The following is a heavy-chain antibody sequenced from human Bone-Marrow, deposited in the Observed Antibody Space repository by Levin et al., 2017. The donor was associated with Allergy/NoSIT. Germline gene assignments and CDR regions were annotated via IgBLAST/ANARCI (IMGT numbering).Heavy chain of an antibody. J-gene: IGHJ4*02. CDR3: ARGEDTFPIDY. V-gene: IGHV4-59*01. Sequence: SETLSLTCTVSGGSISTYYWSWIRQPPGKGLEWIGYIYYSGITNYNPSLKSRVTLSVDTSKNQFSLKLSSVTAADTAVYYCARGEDTFPIDYWGQGTLVTVSS. CDR1: GGSISTYY. CDR2: IYYSGIT.